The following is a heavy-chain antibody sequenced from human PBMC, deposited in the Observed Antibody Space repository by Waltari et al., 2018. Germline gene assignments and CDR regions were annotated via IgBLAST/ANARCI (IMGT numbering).Heavy chain of an antibody. CDR1: GYTFTSYY. CDR3: ARCVVVIAPLDV. Sequence: QVQLVQSGAEVKKPGASVKVSCKASGYTFTSYYMHWVRQAPGQGLEWMGISNPSGGSTSYAQKFQGRVTMTRDTSTSTVYMELSSLRSEDTAVYYCARCVVVIAPLDVWGQGTTVTVSS. J-gene: IGHJ6*02. D-gene: IGHD2-21*01. V-gene: IGHV1-46*01. CDR2: SNPSGGST.